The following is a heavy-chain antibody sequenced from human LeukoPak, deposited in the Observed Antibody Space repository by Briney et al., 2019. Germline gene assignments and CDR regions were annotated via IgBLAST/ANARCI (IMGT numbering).Heavy chain of an antibody. CDR2: IYSGGST. CDR3: ARYGYCSGGSCYYYYYGMDV. Sequence: PGGSLRLSCAASGFTVSSNYMSWVRQAPGKGLEWVSVIYSGGSTYYADSVKGRFTISRGNSKNTLYLQMNSLRAEDTAVYYCARYGYCSGGSCYYYYYGMDVWGQGTTVTVSS. V-gene: IGHV3-53*01. CDR1: GFTVSSNY. D-gene: IGHD2-15*01. J-gene: IGHJ6*02.